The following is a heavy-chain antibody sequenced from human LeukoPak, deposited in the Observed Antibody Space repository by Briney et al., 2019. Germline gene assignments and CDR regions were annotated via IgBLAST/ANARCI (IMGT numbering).Heavy chain of an antibody. Sequence: PGESLKISCKGSGYSFTSYWIGWVRQMPGKGLEWMGIIYPGDSDTRYSPSFQGQVPISADKSISTAYLQWSSLKDSDTAMYYCARHRAPYYDYVWGSYHQNWFDPWGQGTLVTVSS. D-gene: IGHD3-16*02. CDR2: IYPGDSDT. CDR1: GYSFTSYW. CDR3: ARHRAPYYDYVWGSYHQNWFDP. V-gene: IGHV5-51*01. J-gene: IGHJ5*02.